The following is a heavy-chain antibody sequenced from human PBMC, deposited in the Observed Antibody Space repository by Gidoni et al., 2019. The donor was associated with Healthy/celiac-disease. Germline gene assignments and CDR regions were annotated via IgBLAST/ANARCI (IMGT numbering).Heavy chain of an antibody. V-gene: IGHV3-7*01. CDR3: ARDAVGDDYIWGSYSFDY. CDR1: GFTFSCYW. CDR2: IKQDGSEK. J-gene: IGHJ4*02. D-gene: IGHD3-16*01. Sequence: EVQLVESGGGLVQPGGSLRLSWAASGFTFSCYWLSWVRQAPGKGLEWVANIKQDGSEKYYVDSVKGRFTTSRDNAKNSLYLQMNSLRAEDTAVYYCARDAVGDDYIWGSYSFDYWGQGTLVTVSS.